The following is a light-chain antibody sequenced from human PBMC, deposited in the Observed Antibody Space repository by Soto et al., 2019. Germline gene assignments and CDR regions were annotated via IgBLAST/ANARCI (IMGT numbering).Light chain of an antibody. Sequence: DIQMTKAPSSLSASVGDRVTITCQASQDISNYLNWYQQKPGKAPKLLLYDASNLEKGVPSRFSGSGSGTDFTFTISSLQPEDIATYYCQQYDNLPSTVGQGTRLEIK. CDR2: DAS. CDR3: QQYDNLPST. V-gene: IGKV1-33*01. J-gene: IGKJ5*01. CDR1: QDISNY.